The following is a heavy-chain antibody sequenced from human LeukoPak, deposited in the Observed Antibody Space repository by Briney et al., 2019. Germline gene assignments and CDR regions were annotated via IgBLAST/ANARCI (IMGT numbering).Heavy chain of an antibody. Sequence: GGSLRLSCAASGFSFSTSGMYWVRQAPGKGLEYVSVITSDGASTFYANSVKGRFTISRDNSKNTLYLQMNSLRAEDTAVYYCARDLDYWGQGTLVTVSS. V-gene: IGHV3-64*01. J-gene: IGHJ4*02. CDR1: GFSFSTSG. CDR3: ARDLDY. CDR2: ITSDGAST.